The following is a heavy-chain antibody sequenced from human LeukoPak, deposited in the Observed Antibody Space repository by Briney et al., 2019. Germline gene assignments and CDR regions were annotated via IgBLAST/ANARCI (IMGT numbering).Heavy chain of an antibody. CDR3: ARTLYATGTYYFDY. J-gene: IGHJ4*02. CDR2: ISAYNGNT. Sequence: ASVKVSCKASGYTFTSYGISWVRQAPGQGLEWMGWISAYNGNTNYAQKLQDRLTMTTDTSTSTAYMELRSLRSDDTAVYYCARTLYATGTYYFDYWGQGTLVTVSS. CDR1: GYTFTSYG. D-gene: IGHD4-17*01. V-gene: IGHV1-18*01.